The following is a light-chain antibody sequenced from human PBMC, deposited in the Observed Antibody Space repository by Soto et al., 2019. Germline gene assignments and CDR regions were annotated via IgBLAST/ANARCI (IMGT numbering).Light chain of an antibody. V-gene: IGKV1-39*01. CDR3: QQSYSTPRT. Sequence: DIQMTQSPSSLSASVGDRVTITCRASQRVSTYLNWYQQKPEKAPKLLIYAASSLQSGVPSRFSGSGSGTYFTLTISSLQPEDFATYYCQQSYSTPRTFGQGTKLEIK. J-gene: IGKJ2*01. CDR1: QRVSTY. CDR2: AAS.